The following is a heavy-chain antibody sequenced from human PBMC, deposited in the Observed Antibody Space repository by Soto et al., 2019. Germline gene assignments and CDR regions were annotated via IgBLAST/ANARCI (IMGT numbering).Heavy chain of an antibody. V-gene: IGHV3-30-3*01. CDR2: ISYDGSNK. D-gene: IGHD6-19*01. CDR3: ARERGGYSSGWYYFDY. CDR1: GFTFSSYA. J-gene: IGHJ4*02. Sequence: QVPLVESGGGVVQPGRSLRLSCAASGFTFSSYAMHWVRQAPGKGLEWVAVISYDGSNKYYADSVKGRFTISRDNSKNTLYLQMNSLRAEDTAVYYCARERGGYSSGWYYFDYWGQGTLVTVSS.